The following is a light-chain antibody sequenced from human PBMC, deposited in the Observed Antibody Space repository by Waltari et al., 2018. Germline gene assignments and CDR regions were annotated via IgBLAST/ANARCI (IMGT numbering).Light chain of an antibody. CDR2: WAS. Sequence: LMTHAPYSLAVSPGARPTLRCMSSQIVFHRPRNKTYLAWYQQKVGQPPKLLIYWASTRGSGGPDRISGSGSATDFTLTVSSLQAEDVAVYYCQQYYETPHTFGQGTKLEIK. CDR1: QIVFHRPRNKTY. CDR3: QQYYETPHT. J-gene: IGKJ2*01. V-gene: IGKV4-1*01.